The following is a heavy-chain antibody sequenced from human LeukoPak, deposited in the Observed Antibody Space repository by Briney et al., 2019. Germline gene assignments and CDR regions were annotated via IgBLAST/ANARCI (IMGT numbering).Heavy chain of an antibody. CDR2: ISSNGGST. Sequence: GGSLRLSCSASGFTFSSYAMHWVRQAPGKGLEYVSAISSNGGSTYYADSVKGRFTISRDKAKNSLYLQMNSLRDGDTAVYYCARVPYSTGTYDYWGQGTLVTVSS. V-gene: IGHV3-64*04. CDR3: ARVPYSTGTYDY. D-gene: IGHD6-19*01. J-gene: IGHJ4*02. CDR1: GFTFSSYA.